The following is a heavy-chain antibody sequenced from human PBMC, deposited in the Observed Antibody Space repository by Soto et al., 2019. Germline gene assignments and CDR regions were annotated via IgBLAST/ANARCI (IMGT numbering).Heavy chain of an antibody. CDR2: IYYSGNT. D-gene: IGHD3-16*01. CDR3: ARVGLRLGDYFDY. J-gene: IGHJ4*02. CDR1: GGSISSGAYY. Sequence: QVQLQESGPGLVKPSQTLSLTCTVSGGSISSGAYYWSWIRQHPGKGLEWIGYIYYSGNTYYNPSLKSRVTISVDTSKNQFSLKLSSVTAADTAVYYCARVGLRLGDYFDYWGQGTLVSVPS. V-gene: IGHV4-31*03.